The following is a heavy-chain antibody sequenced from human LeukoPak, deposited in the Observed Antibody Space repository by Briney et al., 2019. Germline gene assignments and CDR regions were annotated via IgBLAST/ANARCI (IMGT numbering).Heavy chain of an antibody. J-gene: IGHJ4*02. CDR1: GFTFSNYW. Sequence: PGGSLRLSCAVSGFTFSNYWVTWVRQTPGKGLEFVANINRDGSVKNYVDSVKGRFTISRDNAKNSLYLQMNSLRVEDTAVYYCARAYFDNSGYYVGYWGQGFLVTVSA. D-gene: IGHD3-22*01. V-gene: IGHV3-7*01. CDR3: ARAYFDNSGYYVGY. CDR2: INRDGSVK.